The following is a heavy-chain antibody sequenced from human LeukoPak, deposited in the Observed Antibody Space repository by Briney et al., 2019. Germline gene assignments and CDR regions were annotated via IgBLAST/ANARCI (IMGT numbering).Heavy chain of an antibody. V-gene: IGHV4-4*02. J-gene: IGHJ4*02. CDR1: GGSISSSNW. Sequence: SETLSLTCVVSGGSISSSNWWSWVRQPPGKGREWIGEIYHSGSTNYNPSLERRVPISLDKSKNQFSLRVTSVTAADTAVYYCARDLRRVGATKYFDSWGQGTLVTVSS. D-gene: IGHD1-26*01. CDR2: IYHSGST. CDR3: ARDLRRVGATKYFDS.